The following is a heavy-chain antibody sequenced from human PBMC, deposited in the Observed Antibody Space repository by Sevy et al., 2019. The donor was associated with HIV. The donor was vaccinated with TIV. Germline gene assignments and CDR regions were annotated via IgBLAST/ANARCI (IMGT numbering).Heavy chain of an antibody. J-gene: IGHJ4*02. Sequence: GGSLRLSCAASGFTFSSYGMHWVRQAPGKGLEWVAVISYDGSNKYDADSVKGRFTISRDNSKNTLYLQMNSLRAEDTAVYYCANLVASSRAFDYWGQGTLVTVSS. V-gene: IGHV3-30*18. D-gene: IGHD5-12*01. CDR2: ISYDGSNK. CDR3: ANLVASSRAFDY. CDR1: GFTFSSYG.